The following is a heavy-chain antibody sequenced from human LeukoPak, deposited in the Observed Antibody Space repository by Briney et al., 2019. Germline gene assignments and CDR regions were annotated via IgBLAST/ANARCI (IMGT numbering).Heavy chain of an antibody. D-gene: IGHD2-15*01. Sequence: GGSLRLPCAASGFTFSSYSMNWVRQAPGKGLEWVSSISSSSSYIYYADSVKGRFTISRDNAKNSLYLQMNSLRAEDTAVYYCARAPIYCSGGSCYNPFDYWGQGTLVTVSS. CDR1: GFTFSSYS. V-gene: IGHV3-21*01. CDR3: ARAPIYCSGGSCYNPFDY. J-gene: IGHJ4*02. CDR2: ISSSSSYI.